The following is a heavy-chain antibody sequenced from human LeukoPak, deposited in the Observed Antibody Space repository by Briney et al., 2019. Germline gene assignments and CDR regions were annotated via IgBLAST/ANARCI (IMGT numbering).Heavy chain of an antibody. CDR3: ARGPSPYSSGWYAFRFDP. CDR1: GDSVSSNSAA. J-gene: IGHJ5*02. CDR2: TYYRSKWYN. D-gene: IGHD6-19*01. Sequence: SQTLSLTCAISGDSVSSNSAAWNWIRRSPSRGLEWLGRTYYRSKWYNDYAVSVKSRITINPDTSKNQFSLQLNSVTPEDTAVYYCARGPSPYSSGWYAFRFDPWGQGTLVTVSS. V-gene: IGHV6-1*01.